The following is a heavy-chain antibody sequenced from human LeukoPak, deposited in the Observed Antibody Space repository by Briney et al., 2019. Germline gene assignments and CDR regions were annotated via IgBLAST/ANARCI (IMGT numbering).Heavy chain of an antibody. CDR3: ARASIFFGAFDI. CDR2: VSYMGTT. J-gene: IGHJ3*02. Sequence: SETLSLTCTVSGGSVSNHFWTWIRQPPGKGPEWIGYVSYMGTTNSNPSLRSRVTISIDPSKNQFSLKLSSVTAADTAVYYCARASIFFGAFDIWGQGTMVTVSS. CDR1: GGSVSNHF. V-gene: IGHV4-59*08. D-gene: IGHD3-3*02.